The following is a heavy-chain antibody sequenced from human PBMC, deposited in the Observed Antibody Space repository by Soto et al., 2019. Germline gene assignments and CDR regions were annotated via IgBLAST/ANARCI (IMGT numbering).Heavy chain of an antibody. CDR3: AKDESTMIVVVIQDAFDI. Sequence: PGGSLRLSCAASGFTFSSYGMHWVRQAPGKGLEWVAVISYDGSNKYYADSVKGRFTTSRDNSKNTLYLQMNSLRAEDTAVYYCAKDESTMIVVVIQDAFDIWGQGTMVTVSS. J-gene: IGHJ3*02. CDR2: ISYDGSNK. D-gene: IGHD3-22*01. CDR1: GFTFSSYG. V-gene: IGHV3-30*18.